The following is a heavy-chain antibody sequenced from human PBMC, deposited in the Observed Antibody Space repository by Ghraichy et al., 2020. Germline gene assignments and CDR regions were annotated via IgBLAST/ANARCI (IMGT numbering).Heavy chain of an antibody. J-gene: IGHJ6*02. Sequence: SVKVSCKTSGAHFRSYAISWERQAPGQGLEWMGRIIPILGIANYAQKFQGRVTITADKSTSTAYMELSSLRSEDTAVYYCASPIVATISGTVTEYGMDVWGQGTTVTVSS. CDR2: IIPILGIA. CDR3: ASPIVATISGTVTEYGMDV. CDR1: GAHFRSYA. V-gene: IGHV1-69*04. D-gene: IGHD5-12*01.